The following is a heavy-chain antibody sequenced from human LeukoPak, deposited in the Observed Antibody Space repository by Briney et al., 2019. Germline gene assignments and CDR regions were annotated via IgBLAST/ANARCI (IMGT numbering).Heavy chain of an antibody. J-gene: IGHJ4*02. Sequence: ASVKVSCKASGYTFTCYYMHWVRQAPGQGLEWMGWTNPNSGGTNYAQKFQGRVTMTRDTSISTAYMELSRLRSDDTAVYYCARVLEWLVRKSDDYWGQGTLVTVSS. CDR3: ARVLEWLVRKSDDY. CDR2: TNPNSGGT. D-gene: IGHD6-19*01. V-gene: IGHV1-2*02. CDR1: GYTFTCYY.